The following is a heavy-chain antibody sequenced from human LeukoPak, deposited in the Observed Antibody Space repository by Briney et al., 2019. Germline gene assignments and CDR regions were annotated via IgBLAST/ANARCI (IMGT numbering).Heavy chain of an antibody. J-gene: IGHJ5*02. Sequence: SQTLSLTCTVSGGSISSGGYYWSWIRQHAGKGLERIGYIYYSGSTYYNPSLKSRVTISVDTSKNQFSLKLSSVTAADTAVYYCARVYGDYSYNWFDPWGQGTLVTVSS. CDR3: ARVYGDYSYNWFDP. D-gene: IGHD4-17*01. CDR2: IYYSGST. V-gene: IGHV4-31*03. CDR1: GGSISSGGYY.